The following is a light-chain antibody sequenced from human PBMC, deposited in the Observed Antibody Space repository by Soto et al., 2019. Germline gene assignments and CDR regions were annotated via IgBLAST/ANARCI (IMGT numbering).Light chain of an antibody. CDR3: QEYNNWLTWT. Sequence: EIVMTQSPATLSVSPGERATLSCRASQSVGRNLAWYQQKPGQAPRLLIYGASTRATGIPARFSGSGSGTEFTLTISSLQSEDLAVYYCQEYNNWLTWTFGQGNKV. CDR1: QSVGRN. V-gene: IGKV3-15*01. J-gene: IGKJ1*01. CDR2: GAS.